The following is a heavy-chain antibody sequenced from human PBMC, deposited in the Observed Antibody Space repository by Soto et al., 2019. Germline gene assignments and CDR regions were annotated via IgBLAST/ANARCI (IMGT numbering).Heavy chain of an antibody. D-gene: IGHD2-21*02. CDR3: PGRRVTGFLLPFDY. CDR2: ISYDGSNK. CDR1: GFTFSSYA. Sequence: QVQLVESGGGVVQPGRSLRLSCAASGFTFSSYAMHWVLQAPGKGLEWVAVISYDGSNKYYADSVKGRFTISRDNSKNTLYLQVNSLRAEDTAVYYTPGRRVTGFLLPFDYWGQGTLVAVS. J-gene: IGHJ4*02. V-gene: IGHV3-30-3*01.